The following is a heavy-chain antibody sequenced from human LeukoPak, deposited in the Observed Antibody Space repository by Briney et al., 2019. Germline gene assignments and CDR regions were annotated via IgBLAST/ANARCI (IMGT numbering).Heavy chain of an antibody. CDR2: IYYSGST. CDR1: GGSISSYY. V-gene: IGHV4-59*01. J-gene: IGHJ4*02. Sequence: SETLSLTCTVSGGSISSYYWSWIRQPPGKGREWIGYIYYSGSTNYNPSLKSRVTISVDTSKNQFSLKLSSVTAADTAVYYCAKGYSYGSGYYFDYWGQGTLVTVSS. D-gene: IGHD5-18*01. CDR3: AKGYSYGSGYYFDY.